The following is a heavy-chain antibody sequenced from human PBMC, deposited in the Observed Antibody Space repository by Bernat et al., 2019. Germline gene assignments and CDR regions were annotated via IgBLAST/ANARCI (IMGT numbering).Heavy chain of an antibody. J-gene: IGHJ4*02. CDR3: ARLFTGGYSYGYDY. CDR1: GGSISSGGYS. V-gene: IGHV4-30-2*01. D-gene: IGHD5-18*01. Sequence: QLQLQESGSGLVKPSQTLSLTCAVSGGSISSGGYSWSWIRQPPGKGLEWIGYIYHSGSTYYNPSLKSRVTISVDRSKNQFSLKLSSVTAADTAVYYCARLFTGGYSYGYDYWGQGTLVTVSS. CDR2: IYHSGST.